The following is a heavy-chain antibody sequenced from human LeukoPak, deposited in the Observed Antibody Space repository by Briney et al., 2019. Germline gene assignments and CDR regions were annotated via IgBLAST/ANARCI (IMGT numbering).Heavy chain of an antibody. CDR1: GFTVSSNY. Sequence: GGSLRLSCAVSGFTVSSNYMNWVRQAPGKGLEWVSSISSSSSYIYYADSVKGRFTISRDNAKNSLYLQMNSLRAEDTAVYYCARAGGYYDSSGYYTEYFQHWGQGTLVTVSS. CDR3: ARAGGYYDSSGYYTEYFQH. CDR2: ISSSSSYI. J-gene: IGHJ1*01. D-gene: IGHD3-22*01. V-gene: IGHV3-21*01.